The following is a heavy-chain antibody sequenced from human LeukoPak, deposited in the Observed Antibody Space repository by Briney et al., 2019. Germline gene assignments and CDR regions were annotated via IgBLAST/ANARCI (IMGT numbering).Heavy chain of an antibody. CDR2: IIPIFGTA. Sequence: SVKVSCKASGGTFSSYAISWVRQAPGQGLEWMGGIIPIFGTANYAQKFQGRVTMTEDTSTDTAYMELSSLRSEDTAVYYCATSIAARPIWDWFDPWGQGTLVTVSS. D-gene: IGHD6-6*01. CDR3: ATSIAARPIWDWFDP. CDR1: GGTFSSYA. J-gene: IGHJ5*02. V-gene: IGHV1-69*06.